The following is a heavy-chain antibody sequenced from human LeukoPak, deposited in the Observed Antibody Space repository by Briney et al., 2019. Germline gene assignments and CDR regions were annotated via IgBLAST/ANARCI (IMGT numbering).Heavy chain of an antibody. CDR3: ASNYDSSATDTDY. CDR2: ISWNSGSI. D-gene: IGHD3-22*01. CDR1: GFTFDDYA. Sequence: GGSLRLSCAAYGFTFDDYAMHWVRQGPGKGLEWVSGISWNSGSIGYADSVKGRFTISRDNAKNSLYLQMNSLRAEDTAVYYCASNYDSSATDTDYWGQGTLVTVSS. V-gene: IGHV3-9*01. J-gene: IGHJ4*02.